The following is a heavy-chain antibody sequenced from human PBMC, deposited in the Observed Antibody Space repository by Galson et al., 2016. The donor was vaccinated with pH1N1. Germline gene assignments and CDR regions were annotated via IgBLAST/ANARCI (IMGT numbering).Heavy chain of an antibody. CDR1: GFTFSIYG. V-gene: IGHV3-30*18. CDR3: TKDMADYVWGSYRPDCDY. Sequence: SLRLSCAASGFTFSIYGMHWVRQAPGKGLEWVAVISHDGNNKYFADSVKGRFTVSRDNSKNTLYLQMNNMRPDDTAVYYRTKDMADYVWGSYRPDCDYWGQGTLVSVSS. D-gene: IGHD3-16*02. J-gene: IGHJ4*02. CDR2: ISHDGNNK.